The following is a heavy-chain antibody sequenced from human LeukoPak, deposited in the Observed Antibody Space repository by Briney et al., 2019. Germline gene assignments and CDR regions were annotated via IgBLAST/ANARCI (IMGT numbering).Heavy chain of an antibody. V-gene: IGHV4-59*01. CDR2: IHHSGTT. J-gene: IGHJ4*02. CDR1: GDTMTNYS. CDR3: ATTGSLMGLFVDY. D-gene: IGHD3-10*01. Sequence: SETLTLTCTVSGDTMTNYSRNWIRQPPGKGLEWIGYIHHSGTTNYNPSLKSRLTMSVDTSKNQFSLKLTSVSAADTAMYFCATTGSLMGLFVDYWGQG.